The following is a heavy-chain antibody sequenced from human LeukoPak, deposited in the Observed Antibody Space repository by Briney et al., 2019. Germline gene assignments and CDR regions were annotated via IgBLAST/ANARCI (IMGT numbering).Heavy chain of an antibody. Sequence: SVKVSCKASGYTFTSYGISWVRQAPGQGLEWMGGIIPIFGTANYAQKFQGRVTITADESTSTAYMELSSLRSEDTAVYYCARAYYDSSGPQGYWGQGTLVTVSS. V-gene: IGHV1-69*13. D-gene: IGHD3-22*01. CDR3: ARAYYDSSGPQGY. CDR1: GYTFTSYG. J-gene: IGHJ4*02. CDR2: IIPIFGTA.